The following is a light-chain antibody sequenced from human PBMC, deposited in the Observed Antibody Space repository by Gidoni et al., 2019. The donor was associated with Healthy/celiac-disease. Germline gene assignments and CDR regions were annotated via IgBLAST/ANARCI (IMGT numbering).Light chain of an antibody. J-gene: IGKJ2*04. CDR2: DAS. CDR3: QQRSNWPLMCS. CDR1: QSVSSY. V-gene: IGKV3-11*01. Sequence: EIVLTQSPATLSLSPGERATLSCRASQSVSSYLAWYQQKPGQAPRLLIYDASNRATGIPARFSGSGSGTDFTLTISSLGPEDVAVYYCQQRSNWPLMCSFGQGTKLEIK.